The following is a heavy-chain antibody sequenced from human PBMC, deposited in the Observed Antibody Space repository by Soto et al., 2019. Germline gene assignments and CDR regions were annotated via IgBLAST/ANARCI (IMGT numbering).Heavy chain of an antibody. CDR2: ISSSSSYI. Sequence: PGGSLRLSCAASGFTFSSYSMNWVRQAPGKGLEWVSSISSSSSYIYYADSVKGRFTISRDNAKNSLYLQMNSLRAEDTAVYYCARALEVVMTPTASDYWGQGTLVTVSS. J-gene: IGHJ4*02. D-gene: IGHD2-15*01. V-gene: IGHV3-21*01. CDR1: GFTFSSYS. CDR3: ARALEVVMTPTASDY.